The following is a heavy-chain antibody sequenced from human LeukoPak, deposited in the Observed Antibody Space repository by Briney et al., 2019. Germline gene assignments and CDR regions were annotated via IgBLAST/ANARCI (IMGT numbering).Heavy chain of an antibody. J-gene: IGHJ4*02. Sequence: GGSLRLSCAASGFTFSSYSMNWVRQAPGKGLEWVSSISSSSSYIYYADSVKGRFTISRDNAKNSLYLQMNSLRAEDTAVYYCARDGDYGDYTGFDYWGQGTLVTVSS. CDR2: ISSSSSYI. CDR1: GFTFSSYS. CDR3: ARDGDYGDYTGFDY. V-gene: IGHV3-21*01. D-gene: IGHD4-17*01.